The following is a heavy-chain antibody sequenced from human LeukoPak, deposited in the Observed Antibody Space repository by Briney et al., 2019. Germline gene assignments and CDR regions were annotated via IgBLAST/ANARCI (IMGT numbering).Heavy chain of an antibody. J-gene: IGHJ3*02. V-gene: IGHV3-21*01. CDR2: ISSSSYI. Sequence: GGSLRLSCAASGFTFSSYSMNWVRQAPGKGLEWVSSISSSSYIYYADSVKGRFTISRDNAKNSLYLQMNSLRAEDTAVYYCASVVSLDAFDIWGQGTIVTVSS. CDR1: GFTFSSYS. CDR3: ASVVSLDAFDI. D-gene: IGHD2-21*01.